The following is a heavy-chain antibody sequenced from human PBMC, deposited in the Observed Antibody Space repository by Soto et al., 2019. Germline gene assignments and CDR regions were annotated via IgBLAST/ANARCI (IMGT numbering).Heavy chain of an antibody. CDR2: ISSSSSYI. Sequence: EVQLVESGGGLVKPGGSLRLSCAASGFTFSSYSMNWVRQAPGKGLEWVSSISSSSSYIYYADSVKGRFTISRDNAKNSLYLQMNSLRAEDTAVYYCSRDRWELLALDYWGQGTLVTVSS. D-gene: IGHD1-26*01. CDR3: SRDRWELLALDY. J-gene: IGHJ4*02. CDR1: GFTFSSYS. V-gene: IGHV3-21*01.